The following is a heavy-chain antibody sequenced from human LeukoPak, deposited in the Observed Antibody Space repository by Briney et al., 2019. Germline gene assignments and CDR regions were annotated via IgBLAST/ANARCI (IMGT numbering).Heavy chain of an antibody. J-gene: IGHJ4*02. CDR2: ISYDGSNK. V-gene: IGHV3-30-3*01. Sequence: PGGSLRLPCAASGFTFSSYAMHWVRQAPGKGLEWVAVISYDGSNKYYADSVKGRFTISRDNSKNTLYLQMNSLRAEDTAVYYCARENLDGYSSGWTFDYWGQGTLVTVSS. CDR1: GFTFSSYA. CDR3: ARENLDGYSSGWTFDY. D-gene: IGHD6-19*01.